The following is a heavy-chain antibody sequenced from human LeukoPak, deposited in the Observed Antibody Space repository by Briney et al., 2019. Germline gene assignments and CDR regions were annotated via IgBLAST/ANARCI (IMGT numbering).Heavy chain of an antibody. CDR1: GFTFSSYA. CDR3: VAQPTADSSGYYYFDY. Sequence: GGSLRLSCAASGFTFSSYAMHWVRQAPGKGLEWVAVISHDGSNKYYADSVKGRFTISRDNSKNTLYLQMNSLRAEDTAVYYCVAQPTADSSGYYYFDYWGQGTLVTVSS. CDR2: ISHDGSNK. J-gene: IGHJ4*02. D-gene: IGHD3-22*01. V-gene: IGHV3-30*04.